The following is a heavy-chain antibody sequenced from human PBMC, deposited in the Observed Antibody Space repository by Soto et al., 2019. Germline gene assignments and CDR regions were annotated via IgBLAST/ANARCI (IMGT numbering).Heavy chain of an antibody. V-gene: IGHV3-23*01. CDR3: AKHGRGLIQLWSAEPLVYYYYGMDV. J-gene: IGHJ6*02. CDR1: GFTFSSYA. D-gene: IGHD5-18*01. Sequence: HPGGSLRLSCAASGFTFSSYAMSWVRQAPGKGLEWVSAISGSGGSAYYADSVKGRFTISRDNSKNTLYLQMNSLRAEDTAVYYCAKHGRGLIQLWSAEPLVYYYYGMDVWGQGTTVTVSS. CDR2: ISGSGGSA.